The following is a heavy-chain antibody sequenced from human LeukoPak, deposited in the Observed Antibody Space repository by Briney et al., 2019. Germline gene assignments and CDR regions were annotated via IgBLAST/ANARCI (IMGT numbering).Heavy chain of an antibody. CDR3: VRVPHYYDSSGYYMPFDY. J-gene: IGHJ4*02. D-gene: IGHD3-22*01. CDR2: INPNSGGT. V-gene: IGHV1-2*02. CDR1: GYTFTDYY. Sequence: ASVKVSCKASGYTFTDYYMHWGRQAPGQGLEWMGLINPNSGGTNYAQNFQGRVTMTRDTSISTAYMELSRLRSDDTAVYYCVRVPHYYDSSGYYMPFDYWGQGTLVTVSS.